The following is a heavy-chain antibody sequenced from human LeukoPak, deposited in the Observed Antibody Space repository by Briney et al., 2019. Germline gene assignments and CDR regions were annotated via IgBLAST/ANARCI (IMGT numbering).Heavy chain of an antibody. V-gene: IGHV1-46*03. CDR2: INPSGGST. CDR3: ARDRVATSHFDY. Sequence: ASVKVSCKASGYTFTSYYMHRVRQAPGQGLEWMGIINPSGGSTSYAQQFQGRVTMTRDTSTSTVYMELSSLRSEDTAVYYCARDRVATSHFDYWGQGTLVTVSS. CDR1: GYTFTSYY. J-gene: IGHJ4*02. D-gene: IGHD5-24*01.